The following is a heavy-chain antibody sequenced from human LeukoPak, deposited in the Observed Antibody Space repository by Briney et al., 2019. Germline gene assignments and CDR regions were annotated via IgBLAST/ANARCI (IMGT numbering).Heavy chain of an antibody. CDR2: IYTSGST. CDR3: ARDADDAFDI. CDR1: GGSISSYY. Sequence: SETLSLTCTVSGGSISSYYWSWIRQPAGKGLGWIGRIYTSGSTNYNPSLKSRVTMSVDTSKNQFSLKLSSVTAADTAVYYCARDADDAFDIWGQGTMVTVSS. V-gene: IGHV4-4*07. J-gene: IGHJ3*02.